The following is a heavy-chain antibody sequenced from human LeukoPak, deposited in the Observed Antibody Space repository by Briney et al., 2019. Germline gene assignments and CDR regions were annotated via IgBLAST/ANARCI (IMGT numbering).Heavy chain of an antibody. V-gene: IGHV5-51*01. CDR2: IYPGDSDT. Sequence: GESLKISCKGSGYRSNNNWIGWVRQMPGKGLEWMGAIYPGDSDTSYGPSFQGQVTISADKSTTTAYLQWSSLKASDTAMYYCASGIQLWYTDYWGQGTLVTVSS. J-gene: IGHJ4*02. CDR1: GYRSNNNW. CDR3: ASGIQLWYTDY. D-gene: IGHD1-1*01.